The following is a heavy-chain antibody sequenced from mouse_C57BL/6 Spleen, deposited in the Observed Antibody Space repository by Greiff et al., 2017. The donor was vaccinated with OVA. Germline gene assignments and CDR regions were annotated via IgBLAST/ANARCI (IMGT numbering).Heavy chain of an antibody. J-gene: IGHJ4*01. V-gene: IGHV1-82*01. CDR3: ARDTTVVATGAMDY. D-gene: IGHD1-1*01. CDR1: GYAFSSSW. CDR2: IYPGDGDT. Sequence: QVQLKQSGPELVKPGASVKISCKASGYAFSSSWMNWVKQRPGTGLEWIGRIYPGDGDTNYNGKFKGKATLTADKSSSTAYMQLSSLTSEDSAVYFCARDTTVVATGAMDYWGQGTSVTVSS.